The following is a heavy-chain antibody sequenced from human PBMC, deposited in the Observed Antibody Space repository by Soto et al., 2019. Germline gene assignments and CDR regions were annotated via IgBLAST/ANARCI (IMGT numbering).Heavy chain of an antibody. Sequence: PGGSLRLSCAASGFTFSSYAMSWVRQAPGKGLEWVSAISGSGGSTYYADSVKGRFTISRDNSKNTLYLQMNSLRAEDTAVYYCAKDDCSGGSCYGVYGMDVWGQGTTVTVSS. J-gene: IGHJ6*02. CDR1: GFTFSSYA. V-gene: IGHV3-23*01. D-gene: IGHD2-15*01. CDR2: ISGSGGST. CDR3: AKDDCSGGSCYGVYGMDV.